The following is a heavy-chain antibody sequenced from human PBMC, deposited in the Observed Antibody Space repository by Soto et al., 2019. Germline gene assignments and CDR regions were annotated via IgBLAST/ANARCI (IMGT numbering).Heavy chain of an antibody. J-gene: IGHJ4*02. D-gene: IGHD3-16*01. V-gene: IGHV2-5*02. CDR1: GFSLSTSGVG. CDR3: AHKGGGDRILDY. CDR2: IYWDDAK. Sequence: QITLKESGPTLVKPTQTLTLTCTFSGFSLSTSGVGVGWIRQPPGKALEWLALIYWDDAKHYSPSLKSRLTITKDTSKNQVVLTMTNMDPGDTATYYGAHKGGGDRILDYWGQGTLVTVSS.